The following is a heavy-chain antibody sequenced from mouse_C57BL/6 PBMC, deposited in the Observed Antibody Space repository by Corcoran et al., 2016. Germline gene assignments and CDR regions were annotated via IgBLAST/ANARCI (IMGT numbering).Heavy chain of an antibody. V-gene: IGHV1-18*01. CDR2: INPNNGGT. CDR1: GYTFTDYN. D-gene: IGHD2-10*01. CDR3: ARQAYFYYAMDY. J-gene: IGHJ4*01. Sequence: EVQLQQSGPELVKPGASVKIPCKASGYTFTDYNMDWVKQSHGKSLEWIGDINPNNGGTIYNQKFKGKATLTVDKSSSTAYMELRSLTSEDTAVYYCARQAYFYYAMDYWGQGTSVTVSS.